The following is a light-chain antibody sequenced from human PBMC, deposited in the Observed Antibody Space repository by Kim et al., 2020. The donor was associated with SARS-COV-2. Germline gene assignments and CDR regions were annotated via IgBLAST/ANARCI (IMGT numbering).Light chain of an antibody. Sequence: AWGQTVRITCQGDSLRSYYATWYHQKPGQAPILVIYGKNNRPSGIPDRFSGSSSGNTASLTITGTQAGDEADYYCNSRDSNDNVVFGGGTQLTVL. J-gene: IGLJ2*01. CDR2: GKN. CDR3: NSRDSNDNVV. V-gene: IGLV3-19*01. CDR1: SLRSYY.